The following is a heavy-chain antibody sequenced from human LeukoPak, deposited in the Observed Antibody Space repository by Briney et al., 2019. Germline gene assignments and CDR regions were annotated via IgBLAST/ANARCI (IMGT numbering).Heavy chain of an antibody. CDR1: GFTFGGYW. D-gene: IGHD3-3*01. CDR2: INTDGSST. CDR3: TRASIFGVNWFDP. V-gene: IGHV3-74*01. Sequence: KPGGSLRLSCAASGFTFGGYWMHWVRQAPGKGLVWVSRINTDGSSTIYADSVKGRFTISRDNAKNTLYLQMNSLRAEDTAVYYCTRASIFGVNWFDPWGQGTLVTVSS. J-gene: IGHJ5*02.